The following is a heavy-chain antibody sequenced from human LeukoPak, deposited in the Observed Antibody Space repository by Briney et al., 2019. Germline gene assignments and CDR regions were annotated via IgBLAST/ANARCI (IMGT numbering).Heavy chain of an antibody. J-gene: IGHJ3*02. V-gene: IGHV3-23*01. CDR1: GFTFSSYA. CDR3: AKVGPYDYDFWSGNDAFDI. Sequence: GGSLRLSCAASGFTFSSYAMSWVRQAPGKGLEWVSAISGSGGSTYYADSVKGRFTISRDNSKNTLYLQMNSLRAEDTAVYYCAKVGPYDYDFWSGNDAFDIWGQGTMVTVSS. CDR2: ISGSGGST. D-gene: IGHD3-3*01.